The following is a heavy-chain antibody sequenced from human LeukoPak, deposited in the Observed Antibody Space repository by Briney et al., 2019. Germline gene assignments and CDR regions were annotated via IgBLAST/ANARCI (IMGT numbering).Heavy chain of an antibody. Sequence: SEILSLTCAVYGGSFSGYYWSWIRQPPGKGLEWIGEINHSGSTNYNPSLKSRVTISVDTSKNQFSLKLSSVTAADTAVYYCARGNGDSWGQGTLVTVSS. V-gene: IGHV4-34*01. CDR3: ARGNGDS. CDR2: INHSGST. CDR1: GGSFSGYY. D-gene: IGHD3-10*01. J-gene: IGHJ4*02.